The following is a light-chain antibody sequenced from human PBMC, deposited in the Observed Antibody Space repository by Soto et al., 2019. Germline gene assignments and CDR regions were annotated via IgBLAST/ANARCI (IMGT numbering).Light chain of an antibody. V-gene: IGKV4-1*01. CDR3: QQHYSTPLT. Sequence: DIVMTQSPDSLAVSLGERATINCKSSQSVLYSSNNQNYLAWYQQKPGQPPKLLIYWASIRESGVPDRFSGSGSGTDFTLTISSLQAEEVAVYYCQQHYSTPLTFGQGTKVEIK. CDR1: QSVLYSSNNQNY. J-gene: IGKJ1*01. CDR2: WAS.